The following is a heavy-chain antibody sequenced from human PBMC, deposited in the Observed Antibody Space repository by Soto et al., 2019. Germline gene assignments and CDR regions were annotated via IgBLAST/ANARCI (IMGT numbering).Heavy chain of an antibody. J-gene: IGHJ6*03. CDR1: GFTFSSYW. V-gene: IGHV3-7*01. D-gene: IGHD4-4*01. Sequence: GGSLRLSCAASGFTFSSYWMSWVRQAPGKGLEWVANIKQDGSEKYYVDSVKGRFTISRDNAKNSLYLQMNSLRAEDTAVYYCARLGYSNPTFSPYFYYYYMDVWGKGTTVTVSS. CDR2: IKQDGSEK. CDR3: ARLGYSNPTFSPYFYYYYMDV.